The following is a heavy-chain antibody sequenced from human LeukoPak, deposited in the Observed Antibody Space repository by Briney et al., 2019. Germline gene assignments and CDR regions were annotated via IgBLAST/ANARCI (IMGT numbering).Heavy chain of an antibody. Sequence: SETLSLTCSVYGGSFSGYYWSWIRQPPGKGLEWIGYVYHTGTSGYHPSLKSRVAMSLDTSKNQVSLKLRSVTAADTAVYFCTRVVNGGHFDYWGQGTLVTVSS. D-gene: IGHD2-8*01. CDR1: GGSFSGYY. CDR2: VYHTGTS. V-gene: IGHV4-34*01. CDR3: TRVVNGGHFDY. J-gene: IGHJ4*02.